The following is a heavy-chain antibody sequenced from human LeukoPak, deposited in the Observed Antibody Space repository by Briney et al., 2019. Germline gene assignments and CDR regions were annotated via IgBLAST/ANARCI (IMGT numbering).Heavy chain of an antibody. V-gene: IGHV1-2*02. CDR2: INPNSGGT. CDR1: GYPFSGYY. J-gene: IGHJ6*02. D-gene: IGHD2-2*02. CDR3: ARDQGGTHQLLYWPSGMDV. Sequence: ASVEVSCKASGYPFSGYYMHWVRQAPGQRLEWMGWINPNSGGTNYAQKFQGRVTMTRDTSISTAYMELSRLRSDDTAVYYCARDQGGTHQLLYWPSGMDVWGQGTTVTVSS.